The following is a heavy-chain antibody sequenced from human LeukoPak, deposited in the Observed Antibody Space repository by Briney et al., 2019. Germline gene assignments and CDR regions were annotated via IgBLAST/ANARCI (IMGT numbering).Heavy chain of an antibody. D-gene: IGHD6-19*01. Sequence: SETLSLTCAVSGYSISSSNWWGWIRQPPGKGLEWIGYIYYSGSTYSNPSLKSRVTMSVDTSKNQFSLKLSSVTAVDTAVYYCAQASSSGWAPPRNWGQGTLVTVSS. CDR1: GYSISSSNW. J-gene: IGHJ4*02. V-gene: IGHV4-28*01. CDR2: IYYSGST. CDR3: AQASSSGWAPPRN.